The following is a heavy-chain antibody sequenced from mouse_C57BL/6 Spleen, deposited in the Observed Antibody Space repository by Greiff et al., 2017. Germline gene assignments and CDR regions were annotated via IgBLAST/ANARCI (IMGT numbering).Heavy chain of an antibody. V-gene: IGHV1-82*01. CDR2: IYPGDGDT. CDR1: GYAFSSSW. CDR3: ARHYGSSYAMDY. Sequence: QVQLKQSGPELVKPGASVKISCKASGYAFSSSWMNWVKQRPGKGLEWIGRIYPGDGDTNYNGKFKGKATLTADKSSSTAYMQLSSLTSEDSAVYFCARHYGSSYAMDYWGQGTSVTVSS. D-gene: IGHD1-1*01. J-gene: IGHJ4*01.